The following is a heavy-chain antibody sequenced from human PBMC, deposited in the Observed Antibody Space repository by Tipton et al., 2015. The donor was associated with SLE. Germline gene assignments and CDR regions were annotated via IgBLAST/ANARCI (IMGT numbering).Heavy chain of an antibody. Sequence: PSLTCTVSGGSISSGGYYWSWIRQHPGKGLEWIGYIYYSGSTYYNPSLKSRVTISVDTSKNQFSLKLSSVTAADTAVYYCAREGSSAAPGYFQHWGQGTLVTVSS. CDR1: GGSISSGGYY. CDR3: AREGSSAAPGYFQH. V-gene: IGHV4-31*03. J-gene: IGHJ1*01. D-gene: IGHD2-2*01. CDR2: IYYSGST.